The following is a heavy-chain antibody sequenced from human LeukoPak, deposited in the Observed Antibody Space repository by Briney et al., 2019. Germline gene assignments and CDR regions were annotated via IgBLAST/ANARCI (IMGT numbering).Heavy chain of an antibody. CDR2: LYYSGST. CDR1: GGSIISSNYY. V-gene: IGHV4-39*01. J-gene: IGHJ5*02. CDR3: ARTYYYGSGTDDWVWFDP. Sequence: PSETLSLTCTVSGGSIISSNYYWAWIRQPPGKGLEWIGSLYYSGSTYYNPSLKSRVTISVDTSKNQFSLKLSSVTAADTAVYYCARTYYYGSGTDDWVWFDPWGQGTLVTVSS. D-gene: IGHD3-10*01.